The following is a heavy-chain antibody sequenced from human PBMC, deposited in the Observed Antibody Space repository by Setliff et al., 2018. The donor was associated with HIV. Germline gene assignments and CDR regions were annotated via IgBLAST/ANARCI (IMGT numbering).Heavy chain of an antibody. V-gene: IGHV4-59*01. CDR1: GGSISNYY. CDR2: IYYTGST. CDR3: ARGDNYYYTSGTFHNGLDCFDF. D-gene: IGHD3-10*01. Sequence: PSETLSLTCTVSGGSISNYYWNWIRQPPGKGLEWIGHIYYTGSTNYDPSLKSRVTISLDTSKDQFSLKLSSVTAADTAIYYCARGDNYYYTSGTFHNGLDCFDFWGQGTMVT. J-gene: IGHJ3*01.